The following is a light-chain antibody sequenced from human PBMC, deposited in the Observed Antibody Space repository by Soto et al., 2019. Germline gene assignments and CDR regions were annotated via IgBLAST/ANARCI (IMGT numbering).Light chain of an antibody. V-gene: IGKV2-28*01. Sequence: DIVMTQSPLSLPVTPGEPASSSCRSSQSLLHLNGNNYLDWYLQKPGQSPQLLIYLGSNRASGVPDRFSGSGSGTDFTLKISRVEAEDVGIYYCMQALQNPVTFGQGTRLEI. CDR1: QSLLHLNGNNY. J-gene: IGKJ5*01. CDR2: LGS. CDR3: MQALQNPVT.